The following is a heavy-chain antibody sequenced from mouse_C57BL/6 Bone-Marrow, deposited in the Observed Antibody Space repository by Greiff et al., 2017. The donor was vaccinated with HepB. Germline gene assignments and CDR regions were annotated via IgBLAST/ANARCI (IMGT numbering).Heavy chain of an antibody. D-gene: IGHD1-1*01. CDR3: ARDYWGDAMDY. Sequence: QVQLQQPGAELVRPGSSVKLSCKASGYTFTSYWMHWVKQRPIQGLEWIGNIDPSDSETHYNQKFKDKATLTVDKSSSTAYMQLSSLTSEDSAVYYCARDYWGDAMDYWGQGTSVTVSS. V-gene: IGHV1-52*01. J-gene: IGHJ4*01. CDR1: GYTFTSYW. CDR2: IDPSDSET.